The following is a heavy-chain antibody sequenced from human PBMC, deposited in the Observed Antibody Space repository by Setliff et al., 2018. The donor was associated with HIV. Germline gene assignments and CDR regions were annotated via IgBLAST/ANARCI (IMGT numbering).Heavy chain of an antibody. J-gene: IGHJ3*02. CDR2: IYYSGST. CDR1: GGSISSYY. D-gene: IGHD5-12*01. Sequence: ETLSLTCTVSGGSISSYYWSWIRQPPGKGLEWIGYIYYSGSTYYAPSLKSRVTISVDTSKNQFSLKLTSVTAADTAVYFCARVVPREVAPGGFDIWGQGTMVTVSS. V-gene: IGHV4-59*08. CDR3: ARVVPREVAPGGFDI.